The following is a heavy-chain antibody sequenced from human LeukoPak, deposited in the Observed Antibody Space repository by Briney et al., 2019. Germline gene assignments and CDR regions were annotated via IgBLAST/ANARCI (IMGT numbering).Heavy chain of an antibody. CDR2: INPNSGGT. J-gene: IGHJ4*02. CDR1: GYTFIGYY. CDR3: AGPMGRGAVDY. D-gene: IGHD3-10*01. Sequence: ASVKDSCKASGYTFIGYYMHWVRQAPGQGLEGMGWINPNSGGTNNAQKFQGRVTMTRDTSISTAYMELSRLRSDDTVVYYWAGPMGRGAVDYWGQGTLVTVSS. V-gene: IGHV1-2*02.